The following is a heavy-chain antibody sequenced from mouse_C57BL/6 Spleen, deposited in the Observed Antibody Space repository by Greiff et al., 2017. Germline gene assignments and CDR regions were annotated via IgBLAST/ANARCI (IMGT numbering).Heavy chain of an antibody. J-gene: IGHJ4*01. CDR1: GYTFTSYW. Sequence: QVQLQQPGAELVRPGSSVKLSCKASGYTFTSYWMDWVKQRPGQGLEWIGNIYPSDSETHYNQKFKDKATLTVDKSSSTAYMQLSSLTSEDSAVYYCALYYGSSPYAMDYWGQGTSVTVSS. CDR2: IYPSDSET. CDR3: ALYYGSSPYAMDY. D-gene: IGHD1-1*01. V-gene: IGHV1-61*01.